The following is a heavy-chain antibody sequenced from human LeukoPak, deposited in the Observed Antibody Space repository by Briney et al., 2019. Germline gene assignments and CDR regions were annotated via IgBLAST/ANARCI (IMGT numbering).Heavy chain of an antibody. CDR3: ARVPDYYYGMDV. J-gene: IGHJ6*02. Sequence: ASVKVSCKASGYTFIRYGMHWVRQAPGQGLEWMGGIIPIFGTANYAQKFQGRVTITADESTSTAYMELSSLRSEDTAVYYCARVPDYYYGMDVWGQGTTVTVSS. V-gene: IGHV1-69*13. CDR1: GYTFIRYG. CDR2: IIPIFGTA.